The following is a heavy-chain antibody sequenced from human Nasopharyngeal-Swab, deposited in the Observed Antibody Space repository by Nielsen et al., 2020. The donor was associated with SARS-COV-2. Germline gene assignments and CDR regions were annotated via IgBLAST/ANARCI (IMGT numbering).Heavy chain of an antibody. J-gene: IGHJ6*03. D-gene: IGHD2-2*01. CDR3: ARDSGGIVVVPAAPWHYMDV. CDR1: GGTFSSYA. V-gene: IGHV1-69*13. CDR2: IIPIFGTA. Sequence: SVKVSCKASGGTFSSYALSWVRQAPGQGLEWMGGIIPIFGTANYAQKFQGRVTITADESTSTAYMELSSLRSEDTAVYYCARDSGGIVVVPAAPWHYMDVWGKGTTVTVSS.